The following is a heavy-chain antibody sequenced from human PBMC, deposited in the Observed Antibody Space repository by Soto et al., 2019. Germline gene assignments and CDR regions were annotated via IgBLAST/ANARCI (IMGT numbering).Heavy chain of an antibody. Sequence: ASVKVSCKASGYTFTSYGISWVRQAPGQGLEWMGWISAYNGNTNYAQKLQGRVTMTTDTSTSTAYMELRSLRSDDTAVYYCARVNVSAAAVYFYYYYYMDVWGKGTTVTVSS. CDR3: ARVNVSAAAVYFYYYYYMDV. CDR1: GYTFTSYG. CDR2: ISAYNGNT. J-gene: IGHJ6*03. D-gene: IGHD6-13*01. V-gene: IGHV1-18*01.